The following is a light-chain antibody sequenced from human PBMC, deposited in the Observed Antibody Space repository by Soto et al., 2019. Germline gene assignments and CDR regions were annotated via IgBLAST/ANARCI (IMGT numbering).Light chain of an antibody. CDR1: QSVSSN. J-gene: IGKJ1*01. V-gene: IGKV3-15*01. CDR3: QQYNNWPPWT. Sequence: EIVMTQSPGTLSVSPGERATLSRRASQSVSSNLAWYQQKPGQAPRLLIYGASTRATGIPARFSGSGSGTEFTLTISSLQSEDFAVYYCQQYNNWPPWTFGQGTEVEI. CDR2: GAS.